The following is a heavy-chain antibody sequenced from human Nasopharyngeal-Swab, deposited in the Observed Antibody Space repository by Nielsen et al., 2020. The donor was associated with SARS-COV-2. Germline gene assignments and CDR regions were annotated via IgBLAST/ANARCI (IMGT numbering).Heavy chain of an antibody. CDR2: IIPILPIT. D-gene: IGHD5-24*01. V-gene: IGHV1-69*10. CDR3: ARGGWLRKDYYYSYYYMDV. Sequence: SVKVSCKTSGGTFSSYGISWFRQAPGKGLAWMGGIIPILPITNYAQKFQDRVTITADKSTSTAYMELSSLRSEDTAAYYCARGGWLRKDYYYSYYYMDVWGKGTTVTVSS. CDR1: GGTFSSYG. J-gene: IGHJ6*03.